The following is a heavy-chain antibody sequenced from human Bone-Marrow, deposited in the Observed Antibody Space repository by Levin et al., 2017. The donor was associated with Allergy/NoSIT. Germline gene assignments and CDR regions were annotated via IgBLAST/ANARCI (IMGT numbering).Heavy chain of an antibody. D-gene: IGHD6-13*01. V-gene: IGHV3-30*18. CDR1: GFNFANYG. Sequence: GESLKISCAASGFNFANYGIHWVRQAPGRGLEWVALISRNCRKKVYADSVRGRFSISRGDSKNTVYLQMNSLRGEDTAVYYCAKDRDKSWSLDYWGQGTLVTVSS. CDR2: ISRNCRKK. J-gene: IGHJ4*02. CDR3: AKDRDKSWSLDY.